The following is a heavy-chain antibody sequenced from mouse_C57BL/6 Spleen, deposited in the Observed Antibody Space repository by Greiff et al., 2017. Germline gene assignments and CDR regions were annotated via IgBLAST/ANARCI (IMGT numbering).Heavy chain of an antibody. Sequence: DVHLVESGGGLVKPGGSLKLSCAASGFTFSDYGMHWVRQAPEKGLEWVAYISSGSSTIYYADTVKGRFTISRDNAKNTLFLQMTSLRSEDTAMYYCARGRITPNYYAMDYWGQGTSVTVSS. CDR1: GFTFSDYG. CDR2: ISSGSSTI. D-gene: IGHD1-1*01. J-gene: IGHJ4*01. V-gene: IGHV5-17*01. CDR3: ARGRITPNYYAMDY.